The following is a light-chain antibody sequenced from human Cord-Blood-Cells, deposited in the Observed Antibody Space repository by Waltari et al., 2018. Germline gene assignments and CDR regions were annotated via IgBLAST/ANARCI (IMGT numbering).Light chain of an antibody. Sequence: EIGLTQSPVTLSLSPGERATLSCRASQSVSSSYLAWYQQKPGQAPRLLIYGASSRATDIPDRFSGSGSGTDFTLTISRLGPEDFAVYYCQQYGSSPETFGQGTKVEI. J-gene: IGKJ1*01. CDR1: QSVSSSY. CDR3: QQYGSSPET. V-gene: IGKV3-20*01. CDR2: GAS.